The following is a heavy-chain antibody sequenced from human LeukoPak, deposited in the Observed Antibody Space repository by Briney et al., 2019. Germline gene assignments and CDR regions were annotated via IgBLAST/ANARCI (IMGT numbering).Heavy chain of an antibody. Sequence: ASVKASCKASGYTFTGYYMHWVRQAPGQGLEWMGWLNPYSGGTNYAQRFQGRVTLTRDTSISTAYMELSRLTSDDTAVYYCARVYCSGGSCHDYFDYWGQGTLVTVSS. CDR3: ARVYCSGGSCHDYFDY. V-gene: IGHV1-2*02. D-gene: IGHD2-15*01. J-gene: IGHJ4*02. CDR1: GYTFTGYY. CDR2: LNPYSGGT.